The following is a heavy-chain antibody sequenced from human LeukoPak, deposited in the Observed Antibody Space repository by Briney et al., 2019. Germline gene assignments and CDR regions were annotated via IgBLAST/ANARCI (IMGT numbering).Heavy chain of an antibody. Sequence: GGSLKLSCGASGFSFSSYAMGWVRQAPGKGLEWVSAISDSGGTTYYADSVKGRFTISRDNPKNTLYLQMNSLRAKDTAIYYCAKDRKVYESWGQGTLVTVSS. J-gene: IGHJ5*02. CDR2: ISDSGGTT. CDR3: AKDRKVYES. CDR1: GFSFSSYA. D-gene: IGHD1-14*01. V-gene: IGHV3-23*01.